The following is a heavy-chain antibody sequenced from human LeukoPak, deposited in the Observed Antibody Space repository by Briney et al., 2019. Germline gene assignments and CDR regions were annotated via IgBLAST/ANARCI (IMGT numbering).Heavy chain of an antibody. CDR3: ARDRSSMSTVITTGKAGFDP. J-gene: IGHJ5*02. CDR2: IRHDGAEK. CDR1: EFTFSNYW. Sequence: GGSLRLSCAASEFTFSNYWMNWVRQAPGKGLEWVANIRHDGAEKYYVDSVRGRFTISRDNAKNSLYLQMNSLRAEDTAVYYCARDRSSMSTVITTGKAGFDPWGQGTLVTVSS. V-gene: IGHV3-7*01. D-gene: IGHD3-16*01.